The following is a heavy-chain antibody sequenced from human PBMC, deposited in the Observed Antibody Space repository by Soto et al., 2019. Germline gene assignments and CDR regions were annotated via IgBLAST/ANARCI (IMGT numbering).Heavy chain of an antibody. Sequence: QVQLVESGGGVVQPGGSLRLSCAASGFTFSSYAMHWVRQAPGKGLEWVEVISYDGSNKYYADSVKGRFTISRDNSKDTLYLQMNSLRTEDTAVFYCAKTARYSGSYLDYWGQGTLVTVSS. D-gene: IGHD1-26*01. V-gene: IGHV3-30*18. CDR2: ISYDGSNK. CDR1: GFTFSSYA. J-gene: IGHJ4*02. CDR3: AKTARYSGSYLDY.